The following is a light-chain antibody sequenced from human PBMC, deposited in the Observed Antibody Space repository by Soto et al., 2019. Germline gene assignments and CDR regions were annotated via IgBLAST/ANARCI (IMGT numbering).Light chain of an antibody. V-gene: IGKV2-28*01. CDR3: MQALQTPLT. J-gene: IGKJ4*01. CDR1: QSLLHSNGYTY. Sequence: DSVMTQSPLSLPVTPGEPASISCRSSQSLLHSNGYTYLAWYLQKSGQSPQLLIYLGSNRASGVPDRFSGSGSGTDFTLKISRVGAEDVGVYFCMQALQTPLTFGGGTKVEIK. CDR2: LGS.